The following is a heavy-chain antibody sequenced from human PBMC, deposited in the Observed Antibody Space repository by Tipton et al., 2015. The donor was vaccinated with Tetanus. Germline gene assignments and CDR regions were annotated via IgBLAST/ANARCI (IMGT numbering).Heavy chain of an antibody. CDR3: ATVGAGLRRREGPLDS. Sequence: QSGAEVKEPGASVKVSCKASGYNFVNFGISWVRQAPGQGLEWMGMIVPLFGSAYYAQKFQDRVTITADKSASTAYLDLRSLKSDDTAVYYCATVGAGLRRREGPLDSWGQGTMVTVSS. CDR1: GYNFVNFG. J-gene: IGHJ3*02. D-gene: IGHD1-1*01. V-gene: IGHV1-69*06. CDR2: IVPLFGSA.